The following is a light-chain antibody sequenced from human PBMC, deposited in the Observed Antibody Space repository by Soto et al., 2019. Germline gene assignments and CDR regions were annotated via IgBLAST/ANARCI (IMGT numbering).Light chain of an antibody. V-gene: IGKV3-15*01. CDR3: QQRRSWPPTIT. J-gene: IGKJ5*01. CDR1: QSVNQK. CDR2: VAS. Sequence: EIVLTQSPATLSVSPGERATLSCRASQSVNQKLGWYQQKPGQAPRLLIYVASYRATGIPARFSGSGSGTEYTLTISNLQAEDFAVYYCQQRRSWPPTITFGQGTRLDIK.